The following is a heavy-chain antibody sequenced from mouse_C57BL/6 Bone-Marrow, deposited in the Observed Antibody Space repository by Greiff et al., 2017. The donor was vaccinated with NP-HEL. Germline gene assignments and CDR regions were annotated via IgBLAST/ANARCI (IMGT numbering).Heavy chain of an antibody. Sequence: EVKLVESGGDLVKPGGSLKLSCAASGFTFSSYGMSWVRQTPDKRLEWVATISSGGSYTYYPDSVKGRFTISRDNAKNTLYLQMSSLKSEDTAMYYCARHKDYGSRDWYFDVWGTGTTVTVSS. D-gene: IGHD1-1*01. V-gene: IGHV5-6*02. J-gene: IGHJ1*03. CDR3: ARHKDYGSRDWYFDV. CDR1: GFTFSSYG. CDR2: ISSGGSYT.